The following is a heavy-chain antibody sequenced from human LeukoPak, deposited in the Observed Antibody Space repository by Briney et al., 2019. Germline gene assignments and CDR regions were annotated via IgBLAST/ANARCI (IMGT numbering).Heavy chain of an antibody. Sequence: SETLSLTCTVSGGSISNYYWNCIRQPPGKGLEWIGRIYTSGSTNYNPSLKSRVTISVDTSKNQFSLKLSSVTAADTAVYYCAREGCSGGSCWDGRRNWFDPWGQGTLVTVSS. CDR2: IYTSGST. D-gene: IGHD2-15*01. J-gene: IGHJ5*02. CDR1: GGSISNYY. V-gene: IGHV4-4*07. CDR3: AREGCSGGSCWDGRRNWFDP.